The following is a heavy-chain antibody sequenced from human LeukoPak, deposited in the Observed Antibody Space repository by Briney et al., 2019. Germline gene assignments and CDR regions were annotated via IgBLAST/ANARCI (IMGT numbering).Heavy chain of an antibody. Sequence: ASVKVSCKASGYTFTSYGISWVRQAPGQGLEWMGWISAYNGNTNYAQKLQGRVTMTTDTSTSTAYMELRSLRSDDTAVYYCAXSGVVPAAWDYYYMDVWGKGTTVTVSS. V-gene: IGHV1-18*01. CDR1: GYTFTSYG. J-gene: IGHJ6*03. CDR2: ISAYNGNT. CDR3: AXSGVVPAAWDYYYMDV. D-gene: IGHD2-2*01.